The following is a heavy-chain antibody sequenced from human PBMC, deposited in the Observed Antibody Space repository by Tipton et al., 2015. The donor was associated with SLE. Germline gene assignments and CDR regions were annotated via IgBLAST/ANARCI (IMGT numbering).Heavy chain of an antibody. CDR3: ARDRYGSSWYYFDS. Sequence: TLSLTCTVSGASIYCSYYTWIRQPPGRGLEYIGYILYPGTTDYNPSLKSRVTISVDTSKNQFSLKLSSVTAADTAVYYCARDRYGSSWYYFDSWGQGTVVSVPS. CDR1: GASIYCSY. J-gene: IGHJ4*02. CDR2: ILYPGTT. D-gene: IGHD6-13*01. V-gene: IGHV4-59*12.